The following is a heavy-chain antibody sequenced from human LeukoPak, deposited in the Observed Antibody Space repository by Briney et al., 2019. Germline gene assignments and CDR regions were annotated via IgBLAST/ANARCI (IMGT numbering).Heavy chain of an antibody. CDR2: IFPGDSDT. J-gene: IGHJ4*02. V-gene: IGHV5-51*01. CDR1: GYRLPNYW. D-gene: IGHD6-13*01. Sequence: GESLKISCLGSGYRLPNYWIAWVRQLPGQGLEWMGIIFPGDSDTRYSPSFQGQVSISDDKSISAAYLQWSSLKASDTVVYYCARTSSSWGDFDAWGQGTPVPVSS. CDR3: ARTSSSWGDFDA.